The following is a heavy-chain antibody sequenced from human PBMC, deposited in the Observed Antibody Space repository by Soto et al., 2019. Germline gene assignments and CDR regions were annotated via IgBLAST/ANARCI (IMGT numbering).Heavy chain of an antibody. CDR1: GVSISSGDYY. CDR2: IYNSGST. Sequence: QVQLQESGPGLVKPSQTLSLACTVSGVSISSGDYYWSWIRQPPGKGLEWIGYIYNSGSTYYNPSLKSRVTISGDTSKNQFSLKLSSVTAADTAVYYCARDVGAFAVGPWGQGTLVTVSS. D-gene: IGHD1-26*01. J-gene: IGHJ5*02. V-gene: IGHV4-30-4*01. CDR3: ARDVGAFAVGP.